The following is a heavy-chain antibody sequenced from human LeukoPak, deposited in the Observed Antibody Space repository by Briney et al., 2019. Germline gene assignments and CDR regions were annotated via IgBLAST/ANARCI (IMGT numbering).Heavy chain of an antibody. D-gene: IGHD1-26*01. CDR2: IYYSGST. V-gene: IGHV4-39*07. CDR1: GGSISSSSYY. CDR3: VRDRGEFSYSHDY. Sequence: SETLSLTCTVSGGSISSSSYYWGWIRQPPGKGLEWIGSIYYSGSTYYNPSLKSRVTISLDTSENHFSLRLSSVTAADTAVYYCVRDRGEFSYSHDYWGQGTLVTVSS. J-gene: IGHJ4*02.